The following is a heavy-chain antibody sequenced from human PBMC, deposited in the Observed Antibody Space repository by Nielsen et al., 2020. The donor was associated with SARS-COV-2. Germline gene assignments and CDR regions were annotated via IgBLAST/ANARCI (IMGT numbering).Heavy chain of an antibody. CDR1: GFTFSSYW. J-gene: IGHJ5*02. D-gene: IGHD5-24*01. CDR2: IKQDGSEK. CDR3: ARDLVYKGRRWFDP. Sequence: GGSLRLSCAASGFTFSSYWMSWVRQAPGKGLEWVANIKQDGSEKYYVDSVKGRFTISRDNAKNSLYLQMNSLRAEDTAVYYCARDLVYKGRRWFDPWGQGTLVTVSS. V-gene: IGHV3-7*03.